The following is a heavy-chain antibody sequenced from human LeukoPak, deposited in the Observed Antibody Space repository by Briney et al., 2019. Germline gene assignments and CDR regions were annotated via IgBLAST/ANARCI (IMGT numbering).Heavy chain of an antibody. CDR1: GFTFSSYW. CDR2: TNQDASEK. D-gene: IGHD6-13*01. V-gene: IGHV3-7*01. Sequence: PGGSLRLSCAASGFTFSSYWMTGVRQAPGKGLEWVANTNQDASEKNYVDSVTGRFTISRDNAKNSLYLQMNSLRAEDTAVYYCATRSSHTSSWYVYLFWDYWGQGALVTVSS. J-gene: IGHJ4*02. CDR3: ATRSSHTSSWYVYLFWDY.